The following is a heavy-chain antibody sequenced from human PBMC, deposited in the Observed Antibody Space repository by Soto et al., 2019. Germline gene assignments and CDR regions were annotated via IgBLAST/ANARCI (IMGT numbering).Heavy chain of an antibody. Sequence: EVQLVESGGGLVKPGGSLRLSCVVSGFTFSSYSMNWVRQAPGKGLEWVSSISSSSSYIHNADSGKGRFTISRDNAKNSVYLQMTSLRAEDTAVYYWARGQYADYYYMDVWGKGTTVTVSS. CDR2: ISSSSSYI. CDR1: GFTFSSYS. CDR3: ARGQYADYYYMDV. J-gene: IGHJ6*03. V-gene: IGHV3-21*01. D-gene: IGHD2-2*01.